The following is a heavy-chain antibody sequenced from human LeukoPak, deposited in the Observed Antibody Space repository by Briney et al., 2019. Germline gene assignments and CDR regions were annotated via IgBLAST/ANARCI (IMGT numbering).Heavy chain of an antibody. CDR1: GGSIISSSYY. CDR3: AREARVDRAFDI. Sequence: PSETLSLTCTVSGGSIISSSYYWGWIRQPPGKGLEWIGSIYFSGSPYYNPSLKSRVTISVDTSKNQFSLKLSSVTAADTAVYFCAREARVDRAFDIWGQGTMVTVSA. CDR2: IYFSGSP. D-gene: IGHD3-9*01. J-gene: IGHJ3*02. V-gene: IGHV4-39*07.